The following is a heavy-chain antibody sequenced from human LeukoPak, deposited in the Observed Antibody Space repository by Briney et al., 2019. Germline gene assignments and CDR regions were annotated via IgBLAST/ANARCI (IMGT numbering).Heavy chain of an antibody. CDR1: GGSISSGGYS. J-gene: IGHJ4*02. CDR2: IYHSGST. CDR3: ARQSPDIAVAGEIDY. Sequence: SQTLSLTCAVSGGSISSGGYSWNWIRQPPGKGLEWIGYIYHSGSTYYNPSLKSRVTISVDRSKNQFSLKLSSVTAADTAVYYCARQSPDIAVAGEIDYWGQGTLVTVSS. V-gene: IGHV4-30-2*01. D-gene: IGHD6-19*01.